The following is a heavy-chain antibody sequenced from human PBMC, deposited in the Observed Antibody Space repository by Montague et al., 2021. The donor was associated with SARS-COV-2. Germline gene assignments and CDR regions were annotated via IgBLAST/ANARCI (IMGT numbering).Heavy chain of an antibody. D-gene: IGHD5-24*01. V-gene: IGHV4-59*01. CDR1: GGSISNYY. J-gene: IGHJ4*02. Sequence: SETLSLTCTVSGGSISNYYWSWIRQPPGKGLEWIGYIYYSGSTNYNPSLKSRVTISVDTSKNQFSLKLSSVTAADTAVYYCARVFPRWLQFDPYFDYWGREPWSPSPQ. CDR2: IYYSGST. CDR3: ARVFPRWLQFDPYFDY.